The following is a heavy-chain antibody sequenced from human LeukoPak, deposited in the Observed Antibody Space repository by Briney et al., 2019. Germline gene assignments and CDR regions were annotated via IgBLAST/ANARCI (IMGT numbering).Heavy chain of an antibody. D-gene: IGHD5-12*01. CDR2: MNLDGSEK. J-gene: IGHJ6*02. CDR3: GRDKKWLQYYYGVDV. Sequence: GGSLRLSCVASGFTFGKYWMSWVRQAPGKGLEWVANMNLDGSEKYYVDSVKGRFTISRDNAKNSLYLQMHSLRAEDTAVYYCGRDKKWLQYYYGVDVWGQGTTVIVSS. V-gene: IGHV3-7*01. CDR1: GFTFGKYW.